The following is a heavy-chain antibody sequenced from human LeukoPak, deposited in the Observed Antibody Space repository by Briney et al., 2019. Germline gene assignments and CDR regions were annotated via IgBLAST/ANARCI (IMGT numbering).Heavy chain of an antibody. CDR3: ARWWLVNAFDI. J-gene: IGHJ3*02. CDR2: ISAYNGNT. Sequence: ASVKVSCKASGYTFTSYYMHWVRQAPGQGLEWMGWISAYNGNTNYAQKLQGRVTMTTDASTSTAYMELRSLRSDDTAVYYCARWWLVNAFDIWGQGTMVTVSS. CDR1: GYTFTSYY. V-gene: IGHV1-18*04. D-gene: IGHD6-19*01.